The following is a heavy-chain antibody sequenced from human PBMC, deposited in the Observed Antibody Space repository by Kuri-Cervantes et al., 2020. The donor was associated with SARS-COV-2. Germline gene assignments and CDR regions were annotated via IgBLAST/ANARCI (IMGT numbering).Heavy chain of an antibody. Sequence: GESLKISCAASGFTFSSYWMSWVRQAPGKGLEWVANIKQDGSEKYYVDSVKGRFTISRDNAKNSLYLQMNSLRAEDTAVYYCARDWLRCGIDYWGQGTMVTVSS. CDR3: ARDWLRCGIDY. D-gene: IGHD3-9*01. J-gene: IGHJ4*02. V-gene: IGHV3-7*05. CDR2: IKQDGSEK. CDR1: GFTFSSYW.